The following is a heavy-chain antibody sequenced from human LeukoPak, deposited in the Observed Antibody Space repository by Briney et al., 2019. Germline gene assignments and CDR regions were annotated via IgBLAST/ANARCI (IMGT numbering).Heavy chain of an antibody. CDR1: GFTFSSYG. J-gene: IGHJ4*02. V-gene: IGHV3-30*18. CDR3: AKDPASYDILTGYMLY. CDR2: ISYDGSNK. D-gene: IGHD3-9*01. Sequence: GGSLRPSCAASGFTFSSYGMHWVRQAPGKGLEWVAVISYDGSNKYYADSVKGRFTISRDNSKNTLYLQMNSLRAEDTAVYYCAKDPASYDILTGYMLYWGQGTLVTVSS.